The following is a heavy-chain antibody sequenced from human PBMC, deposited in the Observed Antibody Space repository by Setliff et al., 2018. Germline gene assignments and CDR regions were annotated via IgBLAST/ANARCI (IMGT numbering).Heavy chain of an antibody. CDR3: ARELRSPYWHLDS. Sequence: SVKVSCKASGDTFSSYAISWVRQAPGQGLEWMGRIIPIFGTANYAQNFQGRVTITADESTSTGYMELRSLRSDDTAVYYCARELRSPYWHLDSWGQGTQVTVSS. V-gene: IGHV1-69*13. D-gene: IGHD3-16*01. J-gene: IGHJ5*01. CDR2: IIPIFGTA. CDR1: GDTFSSYA.